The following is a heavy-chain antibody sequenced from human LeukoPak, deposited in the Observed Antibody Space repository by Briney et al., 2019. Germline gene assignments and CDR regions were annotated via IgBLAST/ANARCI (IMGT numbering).Heavy chain of an antibody. CDR3: AKDPWFVP. CDR1: GFTFDDYA. CDR2: ISWNSGSI. Sequence: GGSLRLSCAASGFTFDDYAMHWVRQAPGKGLEWVSGISWNSGSIGYTDSVKGRFTISRDNAKNSLYLQMNSLRAEDTALYYCAKDPWFVPWGQGTLVTVSS. V-gene: IGHV3-9*01. J-gene: IGHJ5*02.